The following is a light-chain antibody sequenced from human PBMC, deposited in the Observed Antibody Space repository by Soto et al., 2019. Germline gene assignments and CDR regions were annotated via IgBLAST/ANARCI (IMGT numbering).Light chain of an antibody. CDR3: YSYAGDVTFV. V-gene: IGLV2-11*01. CDR2: DVN. Sequence: QSVLTQPRSVSGSPGQSVTIPCTVTSSDIGGYNYVSWYQQHPGKAPKVLIYDVNQRPSGVPDRFSGSKSGNTASLTISGLQAEDEADYYCYSYAGDVTFVFGRGTKVTVL. J-gene: IGLJ1*01. CDR1: SSDIGGYNY.